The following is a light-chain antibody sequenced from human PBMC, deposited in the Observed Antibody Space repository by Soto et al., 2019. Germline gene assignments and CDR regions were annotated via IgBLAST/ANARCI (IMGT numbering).Light chain of an antibody. CDR3: NSYTSSSTWV. CDR1: SSDVGGFNS. V-gene: IGLV2-11*01. J-gene: IGLJ3*02. Sequence: QSALTQPRSVSGSPGQSVTISCTGTSSDVGGFNSVSWYQQHPGKAPKLMIYDVNKRPSGVPDRFSGSKSGSTASLTISGLQAEDEADYYCNSYTSSSTWVFGGGTKLTVL. CDR2: DVN.